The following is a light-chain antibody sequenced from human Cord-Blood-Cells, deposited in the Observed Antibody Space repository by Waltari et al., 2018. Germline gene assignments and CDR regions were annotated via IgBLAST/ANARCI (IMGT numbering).Light chain of an antibody. CDR3: QQYYSTPRT. CDR1: QSVLYSSNNKKY. J-gene: IGKJ1*01. V-gene: IGKV4-1*01. Sequence: DIVLTQSPDSLAVPLGQGAHIPWKFSQSVLYSSNNKKYLAWYPQKPAQPPKLLIYWPSTRESGVPDRFSGSGSGTDFTLTISSLQAEDVAVYYCQQYYSTPRTFGQGTKVEIK. CDR2: WPS.